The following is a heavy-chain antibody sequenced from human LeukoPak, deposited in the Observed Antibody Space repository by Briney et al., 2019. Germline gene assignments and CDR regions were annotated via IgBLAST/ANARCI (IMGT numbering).Heavy chain of an antibody. CDR3: ARPDCSSTSCYEFDS. V-gene: IGHV3-11*04. CDR1: GFTFSDYY. Sequence: GGSLGLSCAASGFTFSDYYMSWVRQAPGKGLEWGSHFSSSGRTIFYADSVKGRFTISRDNDKNSLYLKMNSLRAEDTAVYYCARPDCSSTSCYEFDSWGQGTLVTVSS. CDR2: FSSSGRTI. J-gene: IGHJ4*02. D-gene: IGHD2-2*01.